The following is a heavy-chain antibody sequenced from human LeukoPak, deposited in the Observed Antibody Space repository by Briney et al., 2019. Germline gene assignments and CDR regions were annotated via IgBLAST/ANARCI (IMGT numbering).Heavy chain of an antibody. CDR2: ISSSGSTI. CDR1: GFTFSSYS. D-gene: IGHD5-18*01. CDR3: AREDTAMVSYYYYYMDV. V-gene: IGHV3-48*04. J-gene: IGHJ6*03. Sequence: GGSLRLSCAASGFTFSSYSMNWVRQAPGKGLEWVSYISSSGSTIYYADSVKGRFTISRDNAKNSLYLQMNSLRAEDTAVYYCAREDTAMVSYYYYYMDVWGKGTTVTISS.